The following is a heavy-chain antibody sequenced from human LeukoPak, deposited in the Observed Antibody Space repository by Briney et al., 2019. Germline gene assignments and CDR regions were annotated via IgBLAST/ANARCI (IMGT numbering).Heavy chain of an antibody. Sequence: ASVKVSCKASGYTFTSYDINWVRQTTGQGLEWMGWMNPNSGNTGYAQKFQGRVTMTRNTSISTAYMELSSLRSEDTAVYYCARGISTAAADLYYYYYYLDVWGKGTTVTVSS. CDR2: MNPNSGNT. J-gene: IGHJ6*03. CDR1: GYTFTSYD. V-gene: IGHV1-8*01. D-gene: IGHD6-13*01. CDR3: ARGISTAAADLYYYYYYLDV.